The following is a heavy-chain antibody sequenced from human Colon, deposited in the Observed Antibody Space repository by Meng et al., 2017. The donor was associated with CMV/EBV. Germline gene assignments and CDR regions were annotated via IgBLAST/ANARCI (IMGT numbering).Heavy chain of an antibody. V-gene: IGHV4-39*01. J-gene: IGHJ5*02. CDR2: VHYTGRT. CDR1: GDSINSDIYY. CDR3: ARHMSDPESDPLDP. D-gene: IGHD2/OR15-2a*01. Sequence: GSLRLSCTVSGDSINSDIYYWDGIRQPPGKGLVWIGNVHYTGRTFYSPSLRGRLTISVDTSSYQCSLKLYSVTAADTAVYYCARHMSDPESDPLDPGGQGMLVTVSS.